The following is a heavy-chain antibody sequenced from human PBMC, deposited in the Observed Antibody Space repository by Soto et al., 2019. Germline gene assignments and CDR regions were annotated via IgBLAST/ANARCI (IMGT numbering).Heavy chain of an antibody. V-gene: IGHV1-69*13. J-gene: IGHJ6*02. Sequence: SVKVSCKASGGTFSSYAISWVRQAPGQGLEWMGGIIPIFGTANYAQKFQGRVTITADESTSTAYMELSSLRSEDTAVYYCASTGPNCSSTSCYTLPLYYYYYGMDVWAKGPRSPSP. D-gene: IGHD2-2*02. CDR1: GGTFSSYA. CDR3: ASTGPNCSSTSCYTLPLYYYYYGMDV. CDR2: IIPIFGTA.